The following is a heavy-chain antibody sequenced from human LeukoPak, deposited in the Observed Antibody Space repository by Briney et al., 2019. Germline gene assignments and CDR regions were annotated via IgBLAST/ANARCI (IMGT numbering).Heavy chain of an antibody. CDR3: ARETTSGYYEAYSAFDI. CDR1: GFNFSSYW. D-gene: IGHD3-22*01. CDR2: IKQDGSVK. V-gene: IGHV3-7*01. Sequence: GGSLRLSCAASGFNFSSYWMIWVRQAPGKGLEWVANIKQDGSVKNYVDSVKGRFTISRDNAKNSLYLQMNSLRAEDTAVYYCARETTSGYYEAYSAFDIWGQGTMVTVSS. J-gene: IGHJ3*02.